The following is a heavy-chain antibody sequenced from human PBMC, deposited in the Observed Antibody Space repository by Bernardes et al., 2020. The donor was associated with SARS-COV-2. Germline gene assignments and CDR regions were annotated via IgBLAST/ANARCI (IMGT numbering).Heavy chain of an antibody. J-gene: IGHJ4*02. Sequence: WGSLRLSFAASVFTVSSYRMSWVRKAPGNGLEWVENIKQDGSEKYYVDSVKGRFTISRDNAKNSLYLQMNSLRAEETAVYYCASEGFGNGYPLYYWGQGTLVTVA. CDR1: VFTVSSYR. D-gene: IGHD3-3*01. CDR3: ASEGFGNGYPLYY. V-gene: IGHV3-7*03. CDR2: IKQDGSEK.